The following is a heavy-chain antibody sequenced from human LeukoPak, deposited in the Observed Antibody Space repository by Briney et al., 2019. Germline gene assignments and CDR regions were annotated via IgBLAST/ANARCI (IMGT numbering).Heavy chain of an antibody. J-gene: IGHJ4*02. CDR1: GFTFSSYW. Sequence: GGSLRLSCAVSGFTFSSYWMTWVRQVPGKGLQWVANINQDGREKYYMDSMKGRLNISRDNTENSVFLQLTSLRPEDTGIYFCAKGRDYGDYSGQGTLVAVSS. CDR2: INQDGREK. V-gene: IGHV3-7*01. CDR3: AKGRDYGDY.